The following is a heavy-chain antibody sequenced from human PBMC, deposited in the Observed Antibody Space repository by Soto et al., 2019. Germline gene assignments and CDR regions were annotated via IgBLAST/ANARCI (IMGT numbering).Heavy chain of an antibody. Sequence: QLQLQESGPGLVKPSETLSLTCTVSGGSISSSSYYWGWIRQPPGKGLEWIGSIYYSGSTYYNPSLKIRVTXXGXTSXNPFSLKLSSVTAADTAVYYCARGGRGGYHDAFDIWGQGTMVTVSS. CDR1: GGSISSSSYY. D-gene: IGHD2-2*01. CDR2: IYYSGST. CDR3: ARGGRGGYHDAFDI. J-gene: IGHJ3*02. V-gene: IGHV4-39*01.